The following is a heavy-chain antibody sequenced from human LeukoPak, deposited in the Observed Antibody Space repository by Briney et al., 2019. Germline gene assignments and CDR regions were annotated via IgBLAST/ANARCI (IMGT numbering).Heavy chain of an antibody. Sequence: GGSLRLSCAASGFTVSSSYMSWVRQAPGKGLEWVSVIYSGGSTYYADSVKGRFTISRDNSKNTLYLQMNSLRAEDTAVYYCAKDLRQQWLVLDAFDIWGQGTMVTVSS. CDR3: AKDLRQQWLVLDAFDI. J-gene: IGHJ3*02. D-gene: IGHD6-19*01. CDR1: GFTVSSSY. V-gene: IGHV3-53*05. CDR2: IYSGGST.